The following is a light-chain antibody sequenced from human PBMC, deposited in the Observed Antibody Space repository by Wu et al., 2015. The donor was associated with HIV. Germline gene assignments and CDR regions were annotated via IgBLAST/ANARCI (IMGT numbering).Light chain of an antibody. CDR2: GAF. J-gene: IGKJ1*01. CDR1: QSISSTY. CDR3: QQYDGSSRWT. V-gene: IGKV3-20*01. Sequence: EIVLTQSPGTLSLSPGERATLSCRASQSISSTYLAWYQQKPGQAPRLLIYGAFDRATGTPDRFSGSGSGTDFTLTISRLEPEDFAVYYCQQYDGSSRWTFGQG.